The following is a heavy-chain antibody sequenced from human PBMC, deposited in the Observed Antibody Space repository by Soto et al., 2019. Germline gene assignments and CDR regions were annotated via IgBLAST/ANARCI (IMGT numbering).Heavy chain of an antibody. D-gene: IGHD2-2*01. CDR3: ARVPWGYCSSTCCEFQH. CDR1: GYTFTGYY. CDR2: INPNSGGT. Sequence: QVQLVQSGAEVKKPGASVKVSCKASGYTFTGYYMHWVRQAPGQGLEWMGWINPNSGGTNYAQKFQGRVTMTRDTYISTAYMELSRLRSDDTAVYYCARVPWGYCSSTCCEFQHWGQGTLVTVSS. J-gene: IGHJ1*01. V-gene: IGHV1-2*02.